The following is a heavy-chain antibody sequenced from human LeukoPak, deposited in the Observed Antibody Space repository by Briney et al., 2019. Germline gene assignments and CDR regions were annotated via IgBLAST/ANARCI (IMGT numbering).Heavy chain of an antibody. CDR2: ISYGGSNK. Sequence: PGGSLRLSCAASGFTFSSYAMHWVRQAPGKGLEWVAVISYGGSNKYYADSLKGRFTISRDNAKNTLYLQMNSLRAEDTAVYYCAREGGYSYGKPIDYWGQGTLVTVSS. CDR1: GFTFSSYA. CDR3: AREGGYSYGKPIDY. V-gene: IGHV3-30-3*01. D-gene: IGHD5-18*01. J-gene: IGHJ4*02.